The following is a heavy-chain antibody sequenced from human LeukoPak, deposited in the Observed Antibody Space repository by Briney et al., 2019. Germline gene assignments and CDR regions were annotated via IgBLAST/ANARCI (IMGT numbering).Heavy chain of an antibody. J-gene: IGHJ3*02. D-gene: IGHD3-10*01. V-gene: IGHV3-21*01. CDR2: ISSSSYI. Sequence: GGSLRLSCAASGFTFSSYSMNWVRQAPGKGLEWVSSISSSSYIYYADSVKGRFTISRDNAKNTLYLQMNSLRAEDTAVYYCARVRLLWFGELSYHGAFDIWGQGTMVTVSS. CDR1: GFTFSSYS. CDR3: ARVRLLWFGELSYHGAFDI.